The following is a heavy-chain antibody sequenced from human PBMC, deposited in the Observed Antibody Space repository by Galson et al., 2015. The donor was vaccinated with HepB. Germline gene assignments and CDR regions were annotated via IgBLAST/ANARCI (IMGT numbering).Heavy chain of an antibody. D-gene: IGHD2-8*01. CDR1: GGPFSAYY. V-gene: IGHV4-34*01. J-gene: IGHJ4*02. CDR3: ARQKGTKIPFDY. Sequence: SETLSLTCAVYGGPFSAYYWSWIRQPPGKGLEWIGEINHSGSTKYNPSLKSRVTISVDTSRNHFSLRLNSVTAADTAVYYCARQKGTKIPFDYWGQGALVTVSS. CDR2: INHSGST.